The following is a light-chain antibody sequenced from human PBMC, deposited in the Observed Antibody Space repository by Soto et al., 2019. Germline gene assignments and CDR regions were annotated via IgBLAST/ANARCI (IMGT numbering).Light chain of an antibody. J-gene: IGLJ2*01. CDR2: SDT. CDR1: NIGSKG. Sequence: SSELTQPPSVSVAPGKTASISCGGNNIGSKGVHWYRQKPGQAPVLVIYSDTDLPPVIPERVSGSNSANLATLTISRVEAGDEADYYCQVWDSGSAHVVFGGGTKLTVL. V-gene: IGLV3-21*04. CDR3: QVWDSGSAHVV.